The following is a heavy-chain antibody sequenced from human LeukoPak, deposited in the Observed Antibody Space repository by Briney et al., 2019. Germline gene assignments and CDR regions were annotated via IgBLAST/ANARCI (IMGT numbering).Heavy chain of an antibody. D-gene: IGHD1-26*01. CDR1: GYTFTSYG. Sequence: AASVTVSFTASGYTFTSYGISWVRQAPGQGLEWMGGIIPIFGTADYAQKFQGRVTITADESTSTAYMELSSLRSEDTAVYYCAAEGSGNAFDYWGQGTLVTVSS. J-gene: IGHJ4*02. CDR2: IIPIFGTA. V-gene: IGHV1-69*13. CDR3: AAEGSGNAFDY.